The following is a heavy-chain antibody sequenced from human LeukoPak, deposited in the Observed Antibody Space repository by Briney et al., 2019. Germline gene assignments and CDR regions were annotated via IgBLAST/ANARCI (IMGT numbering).Heavy chain of an antibody. J-gene: IGHJ4*02. CDR2: IKSKTDGGTT. Sequence: GGSLRLSCAASGFTFSNAWMSWVRQAPGKGLEWVGRIKSKTDGGTTDYAAPVKGRFTISRDDSKNTLYLQMNSLKTEDTAVYYCTTEYYDILTGYHDYWGQGTLVTVPS. CDR1: GFTFSNAW. D-gene: IGHD3-9*01. V-gene: IGHV3-15*01. CDR3: TTEYYDILTGYHDY.